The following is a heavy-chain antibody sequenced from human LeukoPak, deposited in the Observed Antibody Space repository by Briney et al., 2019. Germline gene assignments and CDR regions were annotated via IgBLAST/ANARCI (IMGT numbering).Heavy chain of an antibody. J-gene: IGHJ4*02. CDR3: ASLQRAHDYGDEGVPDY. V-gene: IGHV1-24*01. D-gene: IGHD4-17*01. Sequence: ASVKVSCKVSGYTLTELSMHWVRQAPGKGLEWMGGFDPEDGETIYAQKFQGRVTMTEDTSTDTAYMELSSLRSEDTAVYYCASLQRAHDYGDEGVPDYWGQGTLVTVSS. CDR2: FDPEDGET. CDR1: GYTLTELS.